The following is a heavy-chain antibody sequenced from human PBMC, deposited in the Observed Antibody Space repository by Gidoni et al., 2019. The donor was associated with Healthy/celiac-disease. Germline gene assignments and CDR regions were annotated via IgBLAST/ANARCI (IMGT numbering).Heavy chain of an antibody. V-gene: IGHV5-51*01. Sequence: EVQLVQSGAEVKKPGESLKISCKGSGYSFTSYWIGWVRQMPGKGLEWMGIIYPGDSDTRYSPSFQGQVTISADKSISTAYLQWSSLKASDTAMYYCARGDCTNGVCYMLGVYWGQGTLVTVSS. CDR2: IYPGDSDT. J-gene: IGHJ4*02. CDR1: GYSFTSYW. D-gene: IGHD2-8*01. CDR3: ARGDCTNGVCYMLGVY.